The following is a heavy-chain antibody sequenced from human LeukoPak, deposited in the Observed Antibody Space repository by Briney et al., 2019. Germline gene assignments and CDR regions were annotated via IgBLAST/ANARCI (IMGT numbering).Heavy chain of an antibody. J-gene: IGHJ5*01. V-gene: IGHV3-30*02. CDR1: EFTFSNYG. Sequence: GGSLRLSCVASEFTFSNYGMHWVRQPPGKGLEWVALIRSDGSNEYYEDSVKGRFTISRDNSKNILYLQMNSLRVEDTAVYYCARGRGTYSNALDSWGQGSLVTVSS. D-gene: IGHD2-15*01. CDR3: ARGRGTYSNALDS. CDR2: IRSDGSNE.